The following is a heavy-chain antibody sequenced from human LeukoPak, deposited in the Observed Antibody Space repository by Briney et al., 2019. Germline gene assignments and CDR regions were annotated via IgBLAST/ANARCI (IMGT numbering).Heavy chain of an antibody. V-gene: IGHV3-23*01. Sequence: GGSLRLSFAASGFTLRSYDMSWVRPAPGKGLEWVAATSESGVNSYYADSVRGRFTLSRDNSLNMLCLQVEGLRAEDRAIYYCAKEYSGYDFDYWGQGTLVTVSS. CDR2: TSESGVNS. CDR3: AKEYSGYDFDY. D-gene: IGHD5-12*01. J-gene: IGHJ4*02. CDR1: GFTLRSYD.